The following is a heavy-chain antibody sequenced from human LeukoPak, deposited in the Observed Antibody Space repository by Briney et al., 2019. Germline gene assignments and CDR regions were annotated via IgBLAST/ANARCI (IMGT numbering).Heavy chain of an antibody. CDR3: ARALSDIVVVPAAMPSWDYYYMDV. D-gene: IGHD2-2*01. V-gene: IGHV1-8*03. Sequence: GASVKVSCKASGYTFTSYDINWVRQATGQGLEWMGWMNPNSGNTGYAQKFQGRVTITRNTSISTAYMELSSLRSEDTAVYYCARALSDIVVVPAAMPSWDYYYMDVWGKGTTVTVSS. CDR2: MNPNSGNT. CDR1: GYTFTSYD. J-gene: IGHJ6*03.